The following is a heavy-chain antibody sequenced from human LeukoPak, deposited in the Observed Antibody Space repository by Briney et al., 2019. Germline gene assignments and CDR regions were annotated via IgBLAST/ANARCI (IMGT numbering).Heavy chain of an antibody. CDR2: INSDGSST. CDR3: ARSWLGAFDI. CDR1: GFTFRIYG. V-gene: IGHV3-74*01. J-gene: IGHJ3*02. Sequence: GGSLRLSCVASGFTFRIYGMAWVRQAPGKGLEWVSRINSDGSSTSYADSVKGRFTISRDNAQNTLYLQMNSLRAEDTAVYYCARSWLGAFDIWGQGTMVTVSS. D-gene: IGHD3-10*01.